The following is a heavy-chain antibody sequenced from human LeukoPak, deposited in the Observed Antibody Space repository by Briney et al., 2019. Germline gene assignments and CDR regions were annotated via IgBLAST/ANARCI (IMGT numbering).Heavy chain of an antibody. CDR1: GFTFSTYA. CDR2: IRGSDNTA. V-gene: IGHV3-23*01. CDR3: AKGADRFGEFDY. D-gene: IGHD3-10*01. Sequence: GGSLRLSCAASGFTFSTYAMSWVRQAPGKGLEWVSGIRGSDNTAYYAVSVKGRFSIYRDDPTNTLYLQMDSLRAEDTAAYYCAKGADRFGEFDYWGQGTLVTVSS. J-gene: IGHJ4*02.